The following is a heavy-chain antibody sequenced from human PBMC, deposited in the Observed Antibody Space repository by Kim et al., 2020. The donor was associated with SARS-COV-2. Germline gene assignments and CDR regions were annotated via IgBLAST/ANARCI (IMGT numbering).Heavy chain of an antibody. V-gene: IGHV4-39*07. CDR3: ARVHSSSWYSYYFDY. J-gene: IGHJ4*02. Sequence: SETLSLTCTVSGGSISSSSYYWGWIRQPPGKGLEWIGSIYYSGSTYYNPSLKSRVTISVDTSKNQFSLKLSSVTAADTPVYYCARVHSSSWYSYYFDYWGQGTLVTVSS. CDR1: GGSISSSSYY. CDR2: IYYSGST. D-gene: IGHD6-13*01.